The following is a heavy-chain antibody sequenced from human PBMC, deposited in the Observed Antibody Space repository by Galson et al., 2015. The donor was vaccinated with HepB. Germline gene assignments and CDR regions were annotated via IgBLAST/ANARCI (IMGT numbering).Heavy chain of an antibody. CDR1: GYSFTNYA. Sequence: SVKVSCKASGYSFTNYAMHWVRQAPGQRLEWMGWINAGYGNTKYSQKFQGRVTITRDTSASTAYMELSSLRSEDTAVYYCARFYNGAEGGSFDYWGRGTLVTVSS. J-gene: IGHJ4*02. D-gene: IGHD3-10*01. V-gene: IGHV1-3*01. CDR2: INAGYGNT. CDR3: ARFYNGAEGGSFDY.